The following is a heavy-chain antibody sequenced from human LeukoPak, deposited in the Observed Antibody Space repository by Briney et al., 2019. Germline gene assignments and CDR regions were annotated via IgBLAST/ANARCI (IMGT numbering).Heavy chain of an antibody. CDR2: IYYSGST. D-gene: IGHD3-10*01. Sequence: SETLSLTCTGSINSNRYYWGWIRPPPGKGLEWIGSIYYSGSTYYNPSLKSRVTISRDTSKNQFSLKLSSVTAADTAVYYWARQTYGSGNYYSGEIDYWGHGTLVTVSS. V-gene: IGHV4-39*01. CDR3: ARQTYGSGNYYSGEIDY. CDR1: SINSNRYY. J-gene: IGHJ4*01.